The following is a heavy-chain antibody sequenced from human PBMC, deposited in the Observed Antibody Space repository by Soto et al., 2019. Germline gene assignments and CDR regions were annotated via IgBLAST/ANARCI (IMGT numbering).Heavy chain of an antibody. Sequence: AETLSLTCTVSGGSMSSYYWSWIRQPPGKGLEWIGYIYYSGSTNYNPSLKSRVTISVDTSKNQFSLKLSSVTAADTAVYYCARRRWRHVGIAAADDAFDIWGQGTMVTVSS. CDR2: IYYSGST. CDR3: ARRRWRHVGIAAADDAFDI. J-gene: IGHJ3*02. D-gene: IGHD6-13*01. V-gene: IGHV4-59*08. CDR1: GGSMSSYY.